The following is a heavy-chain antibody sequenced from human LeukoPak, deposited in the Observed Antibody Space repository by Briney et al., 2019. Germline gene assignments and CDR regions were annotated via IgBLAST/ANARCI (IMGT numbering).Heavy chain of an antibody. Sequence: SETLSLTCAVYGGSFSGYYWSWIRQPPGKGLEWIGEINHSGSTNYNPSLKSRVTISVDTSKNQFSLKLSSVTAADTAVYYCASPRGQNDFWSGYYFRWGQGTLVTVSS. CDR1: GGSFSGYY. D-gene: IGHD3-3*01. J-gene: IGHJ4*02. CDR2: INHSGST. V-gene: IGHV4-34*01. CDR3: ASPRGQNDFWSGYYFR.